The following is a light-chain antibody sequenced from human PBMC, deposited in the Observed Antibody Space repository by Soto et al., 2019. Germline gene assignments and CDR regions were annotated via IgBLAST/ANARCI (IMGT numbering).Light chain of an antibody. CDR1: QGIRHY. CDR3: QNFDSAPQT. CDR2: EAS. J-gene: IGKJ1*01. Sequence: DMKMTKSASSLSASVGDRVTITCRASQGIRHYLAWYQQKPGKVPKLLIYEASNLQSGVPSRFRGGGSGTEFTLTISSLQPEDVATYYCQNFDSAPQTFGQGTKVDIK. V-gene: IGKV1-27*01.